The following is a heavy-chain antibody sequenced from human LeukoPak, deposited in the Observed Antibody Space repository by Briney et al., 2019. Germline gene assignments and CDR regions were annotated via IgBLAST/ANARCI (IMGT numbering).Heavy chain of an antibody. Sequence: PGGSLRLSCAASGLIFRNYAMTWVRQAPGKGLEWVSTVSGKGDETFYADSVKSRFTLSRDNSKNAFYLQMNSLRAEDTAVYYCAKGRYYGSGKWGYFEYWGQGTLVTVSS. V-gene: IGHV3-23*01. D-gene: IGHD3-10*01. CDR2: VSGKGDET. CDR1: GLIFRNYA. CDR3: AKGRYYGSGKWGYFEY. J-gene: IGHJ4*02.